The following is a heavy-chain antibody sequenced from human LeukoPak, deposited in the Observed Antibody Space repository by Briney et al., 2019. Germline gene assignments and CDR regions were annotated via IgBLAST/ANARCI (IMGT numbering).Heavy chain of an antibody. V-gene: IGHV3-74*01. CDR2: INADGSTT. CDR3: ARDPMALDWFDT. Sequence: GSLRLSCAASGFTFSSYWMSWVRQAPGKGLVWVSRINADGSTTNYADSVKGRFTISRDNAKNTLYLQMNSLRAGDTAVYYCARDPMALDWFDTWGQGTLVTVSS. CDR1: GFTFSSYW. D-gene: IGHD3-10*01. J-gene: IGHJ5*02.